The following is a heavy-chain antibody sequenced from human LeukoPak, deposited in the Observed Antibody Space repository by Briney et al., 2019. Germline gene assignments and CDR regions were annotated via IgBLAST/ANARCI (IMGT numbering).Heavy chain of an antibody. D-gene: IGHD3-3*01. CDR2: MNPNSGNT. J-gene: IGHJ6*03. V-gene: IGHV1-8*01. CDR3: ARGAARNYDFWSGYSHYYMDV. Sequence: ASVKVSCKASGYTFTSYDINWVRQATGQGLEWMGWMNPNSGNTGYAQKFQGRVTMTRNTSISTAYMELSSLRSEDTAVYYCARGAARNYDFWSGYSHYYMDVWGKGTTVTVSS. CDR1: GYTFTSYD.